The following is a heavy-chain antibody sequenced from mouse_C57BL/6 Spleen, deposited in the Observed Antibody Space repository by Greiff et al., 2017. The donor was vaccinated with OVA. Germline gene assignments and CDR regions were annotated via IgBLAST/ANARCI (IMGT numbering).Heavy chain of an antibody. V-gene: IGHV1-47*01. CDR1: GYTFTTYP. D-gene: IGHD1-1*01. Sequence: VQRVESGAELVKPRASVKMSCKASGYTFTTYPIEWMKQNHGKSLEWIGNFHPYNDDTKYNEKFKGKATLTVEKSSSTVYLELSRLTSDDSAVYYCARGNYGSSYGYWYFDVWGTGTTVTVSS. CDR3: ARGNYGSSYGYWYFDV. CDR2: FHPYNDDT. J-gene: IGHJ1*03.